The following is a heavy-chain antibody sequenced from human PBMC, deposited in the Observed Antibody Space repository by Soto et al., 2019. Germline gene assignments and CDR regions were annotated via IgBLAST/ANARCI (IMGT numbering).Heavy chain of an antibody. V-gene: IGHV5-51*01. CDR1: GYSFTSYW. CDR3: ARDLGWNYGFDY. CDR2: IYPGDSDT. D-gene: IGHD1-7*01. Sequence: GESLKISCKGSGYSFTSYWIGWVRQMPGKGLEWMGIIYPGDSDTRYSPSFQGQVTISADTSISTAYMGLSRLRSDDTAVYYCARDLGWNYGFDYWGQGTLVTVSS. J-gene: IGHJ4*02.